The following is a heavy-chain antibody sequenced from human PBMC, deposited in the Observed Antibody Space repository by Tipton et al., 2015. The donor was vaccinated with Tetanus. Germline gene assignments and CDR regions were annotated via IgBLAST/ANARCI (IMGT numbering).Heavy chain of an antibody. V-gene: IGHV4-34*01. D-gene: IGHD2-2*02. CDR2: INYSGTT. Sequence: TLSLTCAVYGGSFSGYYWNWIRQPPGKGLEWIGEINYSGTTNYNPSLKSRVTMSVDTSKNQFSLRLSSVTAADTAVYYCASYNIPYYFDYWGRGTLVTVSS. CDR1: GGSFSGYY. J-gene: IGHJ4*02. CDR3: ASYNIPYYFDY.